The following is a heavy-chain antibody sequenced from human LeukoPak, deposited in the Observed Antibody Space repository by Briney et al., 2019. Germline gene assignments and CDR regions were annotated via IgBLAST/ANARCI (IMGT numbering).Heavy chain of an antibody. CDR2: IYYSGST. J-gene: IGHJ5*02. CDR1: GGSISSYY. D-gene: IGHD6-19*01. CDR3: AGHVSSSGWSYNWFDP. V-gene: IGHV4-59*08. Sequence: SETLSLTCTVSGGSISSYYWSWIRQPPGKGLEWIGYIYYSGSTNYNPSLKSRVTISVDTSKNQFSLKLSSVTAADTAVYYCAGHVSSSGWSYNWFDPWGQGTLVTVSS.